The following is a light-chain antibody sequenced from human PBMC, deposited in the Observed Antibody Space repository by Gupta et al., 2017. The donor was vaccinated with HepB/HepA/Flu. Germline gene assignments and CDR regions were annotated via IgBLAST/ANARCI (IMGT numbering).Light chain of an antibody. CDR3: QQYVNWPRT. CDR1: QSVSSN. V-gene: IGKV3-15*01. CDR2: GAS. J-gene: IGKJ2*01. Sequence: EIVMTQSPATLSVSPGERATLSCRASQSVSSNLAWYQQKPGQAPRLLIYGASARATGVPARFSGSGSGTEFTLIISGLQPEDFAVYYCQQYVNWPRTFGQGTKLEMK.